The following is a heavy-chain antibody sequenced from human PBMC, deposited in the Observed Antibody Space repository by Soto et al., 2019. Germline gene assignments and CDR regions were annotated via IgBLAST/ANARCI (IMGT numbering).Heavy chain of an antibody. Sequence: PSETLSLTCAVSGGSISCGGFSWSWIRQPPEKGLEWIGYILHTGGTQYNPSLKSRVPMSVDKSKNQFSLHLTSVTAADTAVYYCARLQFGEGFDYWGQGALVTVSS. J-gene: IGHJ4*02. CDR2: ILHTGGT. CDR1: GGSISCGGFS. D-gene: IGHD3-10*01. V-gene: IGHV4-30-2*01. CDR3: ARLQFGEGFDY.